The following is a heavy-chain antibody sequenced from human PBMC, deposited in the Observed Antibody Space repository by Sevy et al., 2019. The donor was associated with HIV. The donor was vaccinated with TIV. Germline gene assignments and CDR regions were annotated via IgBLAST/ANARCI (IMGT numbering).Heavy chain of an antibody. CDR2: MTPDSGGA. J-gene: IGHJ6*02. CDR1: GYTFTNND. CDR3: TRYFGGFRRGSYYNFMDV. Sequence: ASVKVSCKTSGYTFTNNDINWLRQAAGQGLEWMGWMTPDSGGAGYTQRFQGRVTFTRDTSRRTAYMELINLTSDDTAVYYCTRYFGGFRRGSYYNFMDVWGQGTLVTVSS. D-gene: IGHD3-10*01. V-gene: IGHV1-8*03.